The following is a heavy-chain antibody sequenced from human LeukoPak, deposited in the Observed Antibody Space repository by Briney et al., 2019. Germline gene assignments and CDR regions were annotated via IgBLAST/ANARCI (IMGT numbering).Heavy chain of an antibody. V-gene: IGHV1-18*04. Sequence: ASVKVSCKASGYTFTGYYMHWVRQAPGQGLEWMGWISAYNGNTNYAQKLQGRVTMTTDTSTSTAYMELRSLRSDDTAVYYCARPLSLYGGNSELDYWGQGTLVTVSS. CDR2: ISAYNGNT. D-gene: IGHD4-23*01. J-gene: IGHJ4*02. CDR3: ARPLSLYGGNSELDY. CDR1: GYTFTGYY.